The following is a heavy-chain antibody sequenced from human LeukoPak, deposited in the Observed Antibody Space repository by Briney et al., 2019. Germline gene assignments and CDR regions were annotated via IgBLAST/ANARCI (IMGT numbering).Heavy chain of an antibody. CDR2: ISGSGGST. CDR1: GFTFSSYA. Sequence: GGSLRLSCAASGFTFSSYAMSWVRQAPGKGLEWVSAISGSGGSTYYADSVKGRFTISRDNSKNTLYLQMNSLRAEDTAVYYCAKALSASVVTSKGNDYWGQGTLVTVSS. CDR3: AKALSASVVTSKGNDY. D-gene: IGHD4-23*01. V-gene: IGHV3-23*01. J-gene: IGHJ4*02.